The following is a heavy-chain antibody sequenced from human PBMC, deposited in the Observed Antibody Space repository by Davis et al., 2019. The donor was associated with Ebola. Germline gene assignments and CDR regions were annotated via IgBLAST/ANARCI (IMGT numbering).Heavy chain of an antibody. J-gene: IGHJ6*02. CDR2: TYSTSKWYN. V-gene: IGHV6-1*01. CDR1: GDSVSSAG. CDR3: ARGWLRGGMDV. Sequence: HPQTPSLTRAISGDSVSSAGWNWIRPSPSRGLEWLRSTYSTSKWYNDYAVSVKSRITINPDTSKNQFSLQLNSVTPEDTALYYCARGWLRGGMDVWGEGTTVTV. D-gene: IGHD5-18*01.